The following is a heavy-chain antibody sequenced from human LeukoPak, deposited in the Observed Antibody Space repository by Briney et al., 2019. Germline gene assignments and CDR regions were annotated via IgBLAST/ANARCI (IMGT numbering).Heavy chain of an antibody. CDR1: GGSISSGDYY. CDR3: ARGPYGSGSYY. J-gene: IGHJ4*02. CDR2: IYYSVTT. Sequence: SETLSLTCTVSGGSISSGDYYWSWIRQPPGKGLEWLGYIYYSVTTYYNPSLKSRVTISVDTSKNQFSLKLTSVTAADTAVYFCARGPYGSGSYYWGQGTLVTVSS. D-gene: IGHD3-10*01. V-gene: IGHV4-30-4*01.